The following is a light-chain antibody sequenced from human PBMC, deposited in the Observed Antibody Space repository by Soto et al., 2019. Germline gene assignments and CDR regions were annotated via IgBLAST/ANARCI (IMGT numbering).Light chain of an antibody. CDR1: QSVSSSY. Sequence: EIVLTQSQDTLSLSPGERATLSCRASQSVSSSYLAWYQQKPGQAPRLLFYGASNRATAIPDRFSGSGFGTDFTLTITRLEPEDFAVYYCQQYGDSPQTFGPGTNVDI. CDR3: QQYGDSPQT. J-gene: IGKJ1*01. V-gene: IGKV3-20*01. CDR2: GAS.